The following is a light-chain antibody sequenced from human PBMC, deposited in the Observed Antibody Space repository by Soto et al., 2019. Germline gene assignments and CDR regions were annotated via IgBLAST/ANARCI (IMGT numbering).Light chain of an antibody. V-gene: IGKV1-33*01. J-gene: IGKJ2*01. CDR3: HQFDNLPYT. CDR1: QDIKNF. Sequence: DIQMTQSPSSLSASIGDRVTITCQASQDIKNFLNWYQQKPGKAPKLLIYYAANLETGVPSRFSGSGSGTDFTFTISSLQPEDIATYYCHQFDNLPYTFDRGTKVEIK. CDR2: YAA.